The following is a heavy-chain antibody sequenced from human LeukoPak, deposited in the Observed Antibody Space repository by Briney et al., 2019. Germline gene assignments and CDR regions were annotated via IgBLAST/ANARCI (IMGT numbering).Heavy chain of an antibody. Sequence: GGSLRLSCAASGFTFSDYYINWLRQAPGKGLEWVSSISGSGLARHYSDSVKGRFTISRDISKNTLFLEMTSLRAEDTAVYYCAKVKGWYGEGYFDYWGQGTLVTVSS. D-gene: IGHD3-10*01. CDR2: ISGSGLAR. J-gene: IGHJ4*02. V-gene: IGHV3-11*01. CDR3: AKVKGWYGEGYFDY. CDR1: GFTFSDYY.